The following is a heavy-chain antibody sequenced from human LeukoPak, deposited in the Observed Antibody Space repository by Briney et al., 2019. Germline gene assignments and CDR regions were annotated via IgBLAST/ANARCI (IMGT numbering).Heavy chain of an antibody. J-gene: IGHJ4*02. CDR3: AKATGYLL. Sequence: GGSLRLSCAASGFTFSSYAMSWVRQAPGKGLEWVSTISNSGGTTYYADSVKGRFTISRDDSENALYLQMNSLRAEDTAVYYCAKATGYLLWGQGTLVTVSS. CDR2: ISNSGGTT. CDR1: GFTFSSYA. V-gene: IGHV3-23*01. D-gene: IGHD1-14*01.